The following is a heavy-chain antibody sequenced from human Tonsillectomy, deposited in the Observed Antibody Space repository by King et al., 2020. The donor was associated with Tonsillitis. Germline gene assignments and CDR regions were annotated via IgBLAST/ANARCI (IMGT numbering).Heavy chain of an antibody. D-gene: IGHD6-19*01. CDR2: IYYSGST. CDR3: ARGLRSGLYYFDY. CDR1: GGSISSSSDY. V-gene: IGHV4-39*07. J-gene: IGHJ4*02. Sequence: QLQESGPGLVKPSETLSLTCTVSGGSISSSSDYWGWIRQPPGKGLEWIGSIYYSGSTYYNPPLKSRVTISVDTSKNQFSLKLSSVTAADTAVYYCARGLRSGLYYFDYWGQGTLVTVSP.